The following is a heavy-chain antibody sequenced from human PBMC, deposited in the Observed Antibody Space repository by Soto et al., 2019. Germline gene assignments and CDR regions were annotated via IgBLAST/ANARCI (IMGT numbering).Heavy chain of an antibody. J-gene: IGHJ5*02. D-gene: IGHD3-3*01. CDR2: IDHSGYT. CDR1: GGSFSGYY. Sequence: QVQLQQWGAGLLKPSETLSLTCAVYGGSFSGYYWNWIRQPPGKGLEWIGEIDHSGYTNYHPSLKRRVTISVDTAKNQFSLRLTSVTAADTAVYYCARVRDWFDPWCQGTLVAVSS. CDR3: ARVRDWFDP. V-gene: IGHV4-34*01.